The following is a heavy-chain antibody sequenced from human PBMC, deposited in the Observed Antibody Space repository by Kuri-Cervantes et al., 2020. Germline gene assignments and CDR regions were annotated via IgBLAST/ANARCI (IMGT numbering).Heavy chain of an antibody. J-gene: IGHJ6*02. CDR2: IKQDGSEK. D-gene: IGHD2-15*01. V-gene: IGHV3-7*01. Sequence: GESLKISCAASGFTFSSYWMSWVRQAPGKGLEWVANIKQDGSEKYYVDSVKGRSTISRDNSKNTLYLQMNSLRAEDTAVYYCARDRRDVVVVAATGTYYYYSMDVWGQGTTVTVSS. CDR1: GFTFSSYW. CDR3: ARDRRDVVVVAATGTYYYYSMDV.